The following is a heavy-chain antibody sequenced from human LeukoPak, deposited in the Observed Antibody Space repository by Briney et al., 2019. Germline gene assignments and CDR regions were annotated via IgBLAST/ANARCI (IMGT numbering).Heavy chain of an antibody. CDR3: ARYHCSGGTCYHFDY. CDR2: IYYSGGT. J-gene: IGHJ4*02. CDR1: GGSISSHY. Sequence: PSETLSLTCTVSGGSISSHYWSWIRQPPGKGLEWIGYIYYSGGTNYNPSLKSRVTISVDTSKNQFSLKLSSVTAADTAVYYCARYHCSGGTCYHFDYWGQGALVTVSS. V-gene: IGHV4-59*08. D-gene: IGHD2-15*01.